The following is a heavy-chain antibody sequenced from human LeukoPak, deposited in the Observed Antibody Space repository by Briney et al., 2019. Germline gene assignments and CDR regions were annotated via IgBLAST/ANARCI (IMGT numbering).Heavy chain of an antibody. J-gene: IGHJ3*01. Sequence: PGGSLRLSCAASEFTLSSYWMSWVRQAPGKGLEWVANIKQDGSERYYVDSVKGRFTISRDNAKNSLYLQMNSLRVEDTAVYYCATTNQHDVFDRWGQGTMVTVSS. D-gene: IGHD1-14*01. CDR3: ATTNQHDVFDR. V-gene: IGHV3-7*01. CDR1: EFTLSSYW. CDR2: IKQDGSER.